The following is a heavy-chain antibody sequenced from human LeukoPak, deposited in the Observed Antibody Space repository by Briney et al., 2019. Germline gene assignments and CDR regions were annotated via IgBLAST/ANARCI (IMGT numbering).Heavy chain of an antibody. CDR2: ISAYNGNT. V-gene: IGHV1-18*01. J-gene: IGHJ4*02. CDR1: GYTFTSYG. Sequence: ASVKVSCKASGYTFTSYGISWVRQAPGQGLEWMGWISAYNGNTNYAQKLQGRVTMTTDTSTSTAYMELRSLRSDDTAVYYCARDGGYYDFWSGSDYWGQGTLVTVSS. D-gene: IGHD3-3*01. CDR3: ARDGGYYDFWSGSDY.